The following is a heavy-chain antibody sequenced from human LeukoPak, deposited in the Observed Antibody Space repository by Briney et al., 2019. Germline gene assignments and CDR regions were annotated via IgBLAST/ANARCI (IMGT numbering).Heavy chain of an antibody. CDR3: ARGRDYGDYELGY. V-gene: IGHV1-8*01. CDR1: GYTFTSYG. CDR2: MNPNSVNT. Sequence: ASVKVSCKSSGYTFTSYGISWVRQAPGQGLEWMGWMNPNSVNTGYAQKFQGRVTMTRNTSISTAYMELSSLRSEDTAVYYCARGRDYGDYELGYWGQGTLVTVSS. J-gene: IGHJ4*02. D-gene: IGHD4-17*01.